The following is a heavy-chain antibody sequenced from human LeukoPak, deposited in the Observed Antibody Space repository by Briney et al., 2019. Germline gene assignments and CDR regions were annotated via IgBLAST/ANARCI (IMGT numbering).Heavy chain of an antibody. CDR1: GFTVSSNY. CDR3: TTHAGHTSYELLNFDF. CDR2: IYGAGNT. Sequence: GGSLRLSCAASGFTVSSNYMSWVRQAPGKGLEWVSIIYGAGNTNYADSVRGRFTIFRDNSKNTLYLQMNSLRAEDTAVYYCTTHAGHTSYELLNFDFWGQGTPVTVSS. V-gene: IGHV3-53*01. J-gene: IGHJ4*02. D-gene: IGHD2-15*01.